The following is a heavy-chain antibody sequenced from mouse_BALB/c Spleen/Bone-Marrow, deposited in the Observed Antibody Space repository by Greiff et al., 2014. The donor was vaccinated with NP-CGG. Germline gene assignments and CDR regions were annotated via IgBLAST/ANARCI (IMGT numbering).Heavy chain of an antibody. J-gene: IGHJ2*01. Sequence: VHLVESGAELVRPGTAVNVSCKASGYAFTNYLIEWVKQRPGQGLEWIGVINPGSGGANYNEKFKGKATLTADKFSSTAYMQLSSLTSDDSAVYFCARFGRYYFDYWGQGTTLTVSS. CDR2: INPGSGGA. CDR1: GYAFTNYL. CDR3: ARFGRYYFDY. V-gene: IGHV1-54*01.